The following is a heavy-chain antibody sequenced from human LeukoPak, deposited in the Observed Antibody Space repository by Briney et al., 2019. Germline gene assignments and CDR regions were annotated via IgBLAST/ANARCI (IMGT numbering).Heavy chain of an antibody. D-gene: IGHD2-2*01. Sequence: PGGSLTLSCPVSGLTFNNYAMSWVRQAPGKGLEWVSGISGRGASKYYADSVKGRFTISRDNSKNTLYLQMNSLRAEDTAVYYCAKGVVVAPDVTPFDYWGQGTLVTVSS. J-gene: IGHJ4*02. V-gene: IGHV3-23*01. CDR3: AKGVVVAPDVTPFDY. CDR1: GLTFNNYA. CDR2: ISGRGASK.